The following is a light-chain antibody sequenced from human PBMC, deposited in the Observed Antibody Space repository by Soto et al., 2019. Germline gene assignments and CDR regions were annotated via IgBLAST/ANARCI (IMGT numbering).Light chain of an antibody. CDR3: QQYNNWLT. CDR1: QSVRSN. CDR2: GAS. Sequence: EIGMTQSPATLSVSPGERATLPCRASQSVRSNLAWYQQKPGQAPRLLIYGASTRATGIPARFSGSGSGTEFTLTISSLQSEDFALYYCQQYNNWLTFGGGTKVEIK. J-gene: IGKJ4*01. V-gene: IGKV3-15*01.